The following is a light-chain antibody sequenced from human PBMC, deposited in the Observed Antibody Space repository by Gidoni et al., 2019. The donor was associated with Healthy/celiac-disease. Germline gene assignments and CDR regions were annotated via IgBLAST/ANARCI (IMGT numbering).Light chain of an antibody. J-gene: IGKJ2*01. CDR1: QSVSSY. Sequence: EIVMTQSPATLSVSPGERATLPCRASQSVSSYLAWYQQKPGQAPRLLIYGASTRATGIPARFSGSGSGTEFTLTISSLQSEDFAVYYCQQYNNWPLYTFGQGTKLEIK. V-gene: IGKV3-15*01. CDR2: GAS. CDR3: QQYNNWPLYT.